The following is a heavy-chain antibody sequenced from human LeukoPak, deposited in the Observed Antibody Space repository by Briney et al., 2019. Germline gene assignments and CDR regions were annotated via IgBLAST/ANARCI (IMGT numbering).Heavy chain of an antibody. CDR2: IYYSGST. V-gene: IGHV4-59*08. Sequence: SETLSLTCTVSGGSISSYYWSWIRQPPGKGLEWIGYIYYSGSTNYNPSLKSRVTISVDTSKNQFSLKLSSVTAADTAVYYCARHKVRGPYYDYWGQGTLVTVSS. D-gene: IGHD3-10*01. CDR1: GGSISSYY. J-gene: IGHJ4*02. CDR3: ARHKVRGPYYDY.